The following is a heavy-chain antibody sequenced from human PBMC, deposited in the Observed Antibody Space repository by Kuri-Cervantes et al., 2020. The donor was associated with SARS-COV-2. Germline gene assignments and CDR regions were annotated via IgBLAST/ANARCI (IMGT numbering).Heavy chain of an antibody. CDR3: ARDFGGPGYLPAVGFDY. CDR1: GYTFSAYF. CDR2: ISAYNGNT. D-gene: IGHD6-19*01. V-gene: IGHV1-18*04. Sequence: ASVKVSCKASGYTFSAYFLHWVRQAPGQGLEWMGWISAYNGNTNYAQKLQGRVTMTTDTSTSTAYVELRSLRSDDTAVYYCARDFGGPGYLPAVGFDYWGQGTLVTVSS. J-gene: IGHJ4*02.